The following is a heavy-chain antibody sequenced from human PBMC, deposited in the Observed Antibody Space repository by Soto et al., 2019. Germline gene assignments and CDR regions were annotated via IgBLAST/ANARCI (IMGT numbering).Heavy chain of an antibody. CDR2: IYYSGST. Sequence: QLQLQESGPGLVKPSETLSLTCTVSGGSISSSSYYWGWIRQPPGKGLEWIGSIYYSGSTYYNPSLKSRVTISVDTSKNQFSLKLSSVTAADTAVYYCASSRDAYNDWPWGQGTLVTVSS. J-gene: IGHJ5*02. V-gene: IGHV4-39*01. CDR3: ASSRDAYNDWP. CDR1: GGSISSSSYY. D-gene: IGHD3-9*01.